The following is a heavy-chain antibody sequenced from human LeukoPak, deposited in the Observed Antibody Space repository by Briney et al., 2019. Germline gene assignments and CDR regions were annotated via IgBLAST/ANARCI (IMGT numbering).Heavy chain of an antibody. Sequence: GGSLRLSCAASGFTLSNAWMSWVRQAPGRGLEWVGRIKSKTDGGTTDYAAPVKGRFTISRDDSKNTLYLQMNSLKTEDTAVYYCTTGTGYCSSTSCYVGYYYYGMDVWGQGTTVTVSS. CDR3: TTGTGYCSSTSCYVGYYYYGMDV. J-gene: IGHJ6*02. V-gene: IGHV3-15*01. D-gene: IGHD2-2*01. CDR2: IKSKTDGGTT. CDR1: GFTLSNAW.